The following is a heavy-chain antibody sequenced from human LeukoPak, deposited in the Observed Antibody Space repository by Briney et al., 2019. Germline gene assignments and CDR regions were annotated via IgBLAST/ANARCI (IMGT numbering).Heavy chain of an antibody. J-gene: IGHJ2*01. Sequence: SETLSLTCIVSGGAISSSSHYWGWIRQPPGKGLEWIGSIYHSGSTVYNPSLKSRVAISVDTSRNQFSLKLNSVTASDTAVYYCARNTTVRDCYFDLWGRGTLVTVS. D-gene: IGHD4-17*01. CDR3: ARNTTVRDCYFDL. CDR2: IYHSGST. CDR1: GGAISSSSHY. V-gene: IGHV4-39*01.